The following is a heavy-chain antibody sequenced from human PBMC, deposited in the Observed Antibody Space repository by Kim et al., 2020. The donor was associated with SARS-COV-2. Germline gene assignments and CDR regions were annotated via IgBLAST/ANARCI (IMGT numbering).Heavy chain of an antibody. CDR1: GGSISSSSQS. D-gene: IGHD1-26*01. CDR2: IYYSGST. V-gene: IGHV4-39*01. CDR3: ASHTKLVSYFGT. Sequence: SETLSLTCTFSGGSISSSSQSWGWIRQPPEKGLEWVGNIYYSGSTYYNPSLRSRVTMSVDTSNNQISLKLISVTAADTATYYCASHTKLVSYFGTWGQGTLVTVSS. J-gene: IGHJ5*02.